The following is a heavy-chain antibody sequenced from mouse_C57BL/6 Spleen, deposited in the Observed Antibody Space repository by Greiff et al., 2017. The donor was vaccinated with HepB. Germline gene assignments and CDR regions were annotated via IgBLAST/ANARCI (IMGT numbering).Heavy chain of an antibody. D-gene: IGHD2-4*01. CDR1: GFTFTDYY. J-gene: IGHJ3*01. CDR3: ARCDYDYAVAWCAY. Sequence: EVKLVESGGGLVQPGGSLSLSCAASGFTFTDYYMSWVRQPPGKALEWLGFIRNKANGYTTEYSASVKGRFTISRDNSQSILYLQMNALRADDSAAYYCARCDYDYAVAWCAYWGQGTLVTVSA. V-gene: IGHV7-3*01. CDR2: IRNKANGYTT.